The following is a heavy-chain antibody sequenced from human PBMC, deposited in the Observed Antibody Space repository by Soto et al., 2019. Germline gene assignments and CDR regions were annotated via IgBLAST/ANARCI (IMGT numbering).Heavy chain of an antibody. V-gene: IGHV3-74*01. CDR3: GTVFEY. J-gene: IGHJ4*02. Sequence: GGSLRLSCAASGFIFSNYWMHWVRQVPGKGLVWVSRVDGDGTGTSYADPVKGRFTISRDNAKNTVYLQMNSLRAEDTAVYYCGTVFEYWGQGAQVPVSP. CDR2: VDGDGTGT. CDR1: GFIFSNYW.